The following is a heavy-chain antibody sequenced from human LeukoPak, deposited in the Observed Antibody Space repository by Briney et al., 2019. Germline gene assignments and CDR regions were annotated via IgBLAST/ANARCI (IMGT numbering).Heavy chain of an antibody. D-gene: IGHD4-17*01. Sequence: GGSLRLSCAASGFTFRSYGMSWVRQAPGKGLEWVSSISSSSSYIYYADSVKGRFTISRDNAKNSLYLQMNSLRAEDTAVYYCARETANNYGDYDFDYWGQGTLVTVSS. J-gene: IGHJ4*02. CDR3: ARETANNYGDYDFDY. CDR2: ISSSSSYI. CDR1: GFTFRSYG. V-gene: IGHV3-21*01.